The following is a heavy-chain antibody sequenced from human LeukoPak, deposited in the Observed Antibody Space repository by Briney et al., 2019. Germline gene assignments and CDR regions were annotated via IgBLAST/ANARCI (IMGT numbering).Heavy chain of an antibody. Sequence: GRSMRLSCAASGLTFSSYGMHWVRQAPGKGLEWVAVIWYDGSNKYYADSVKGRFTISRDNSKNTLYLQMNSLRAEDTAGYYWAKDSGYIRGYFDYWGQGTRVTVSS. CDR3: AKDSGYIRGYFDY. CDR2: IWYDGSNK. D-gene: IGHD5-12*01. CDR1: GLTFSSYG. J-gene: IGHJ4*02. V-gene: IGHV3-33*06.